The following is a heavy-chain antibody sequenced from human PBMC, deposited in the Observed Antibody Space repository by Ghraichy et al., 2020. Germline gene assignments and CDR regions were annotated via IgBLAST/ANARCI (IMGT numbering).Heavy chain of an antibody. V-gene: IGHV3-30*04. CDR2: ISYDGSNK. D-gene: IGHD5-18*01. J-gene: IGHJ3*02. CDR1: GFTFSSYA. CDR3: AREEGSRGYSYGYKVEVSVAQDLGAFDI. Sequence: GGSLRLSCAASGFTFSSYAMHWVRQAPGKGLEWVAVISYDGSNKYYADSVKGRFTISRDNSKNTLYLQMNSLRAEDTAVYYCAREEGSRGYSYGYKVEVSVAQDLGAFDIWGQGTMVTVSS.